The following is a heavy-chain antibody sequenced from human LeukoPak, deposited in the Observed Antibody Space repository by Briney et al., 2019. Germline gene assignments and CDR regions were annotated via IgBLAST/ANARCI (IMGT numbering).Heavy chain of an antibody. D-gene: IGHD2-15*01. Sequence: NASQTLSLTCTVSGGSISSSSYYWDWIRQAPGKRLEWIGNIFYSGNPLYNPSLKSRVTISVDTSKNHFSLKLSSVTAADTAVYYCARQSVSDIGTYWRRGGPIGPRGYLDYWGQGILVTVSS. J-gene: IGHJ4*02. CDR1: GGSISSSSYY. V-gene: IGHV4-39*01. CDR3: ARQSVSDIGTYWRRGGPIGPRGYLDY. CDR2: IFYSGNP.